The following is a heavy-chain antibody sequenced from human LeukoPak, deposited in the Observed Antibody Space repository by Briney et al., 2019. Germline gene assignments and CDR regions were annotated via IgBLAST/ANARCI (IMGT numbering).Heavy chain of an antibody. D-gene: IGHD3-22*01. Sequence: SETLSLTCAVYGGSFSGYYWSWIRQPPGKGLEWIGEINHSGSTNYNPSLKSRVTISVDTSKNQFSLKLSSVTAADTAVYYCARIVGPYYYDSSGYYGTYDYWGQGTLVTVSS. CDR1: GGSFSGYY. CDR2: INHSGST. CDR3: ARIVGPYYYDSSGYYGTYDY. V-gene: IGHV4-34*01. J-gene: IGHJ4*02.